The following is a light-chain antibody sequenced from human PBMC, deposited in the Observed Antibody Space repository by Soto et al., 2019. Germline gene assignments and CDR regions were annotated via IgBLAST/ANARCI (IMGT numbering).Light chain of an antibody. V-gene: IGKV3-11*01. CDR3: QQYGTSPIT. Sequence: VVLTQSPVTLSLSPGERATLSCRASQSFRGLLAWYQQKPGQAPRLLIYDAYNRATGIPPRFSGSGSDSDFTLTISSLEPEDFAVYYCQQYGTSPITFGQGTRLEIK. J-gene: IGKJ5*01. CDR1: QSFRGL. CDR2: DAY.